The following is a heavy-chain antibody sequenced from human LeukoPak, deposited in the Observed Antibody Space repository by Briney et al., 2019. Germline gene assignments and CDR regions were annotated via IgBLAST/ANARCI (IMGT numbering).Heavy chain of an antibody. J-gene: IGHJ4*02. Sequence: PGGSLRLSCAASGFTFSSYAMSWVRQAPGKGLEWVSDISGSGGVTYYADSVKGRFTISRDNSKNTLYLQMNSLRAEDTALYYCAKPYSSSFLYYLDYWGQGTLVTVSS. CDR2: ISGSGGVT. V-gene: IGHV3-23*01. D-gene: IGHD6-13*01. CDR1: GFTFSSYA. CDR3: AKPYSSSFLYYLDY.